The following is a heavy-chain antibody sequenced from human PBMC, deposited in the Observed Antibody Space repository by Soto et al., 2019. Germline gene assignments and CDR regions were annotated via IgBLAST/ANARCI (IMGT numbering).Heavy chain of an antibody. J-gene: IGHJ4*02. V-gene: IGHV1-2*02. Sequence: GASVKVSCKASGYTFTDYFVHWVRLAPGQGLEWMGWVNPDTGVATFPQKFQGRVTVTRDASINTDYMELTHLTSEDTGIYYCARDPIRGGVPYFFDFWGRGTQDTVSS. D-gene: IGHD3-16*01. CDR3: ARDPIRGGVPYFFDF. CDR1: GYTFTDYF. CDR2: VNPDTGVA.